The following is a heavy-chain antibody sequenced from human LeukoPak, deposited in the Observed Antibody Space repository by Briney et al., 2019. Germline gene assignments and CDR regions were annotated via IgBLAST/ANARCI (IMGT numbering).Heavy chain of an antibody. CDR3: GRDSRWAQPDY. J-gene: IGHJ4*02. CDR2: ISGSGDST. V-gene: IGHV3-23*01. CDR1: GFTFSSYG. D-gene: IGHD5-24*01. Sequence: GGSLRLSCAASGFTFSSYGMSWVRQAPGKGLEWVSSISGSGDSTYYADSVKGRFTISRDNSKNTLYLQMNSLTAEDTAIYYCGRDSRWAQPDYWGQGTLVTVSS.